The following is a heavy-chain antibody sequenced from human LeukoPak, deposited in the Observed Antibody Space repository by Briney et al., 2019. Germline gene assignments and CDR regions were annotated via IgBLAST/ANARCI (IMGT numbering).Heavy chain of an antibody. CDR2: IKRDGSEK. CDR3: ARWGGYNYEAGYYFDY. CDR1: GFTFSSYW. V-gene: IGHV3-7*04. Sequence: GGSLRLSCAASGFTFSSYWMTWVRQAPRKGLERVANIKRDGSEKFYVDSVKGRFTISRDNAKNSLYLQMNSLRAEDTALYFCARWGGYNYEAGYYFDYWGQGTLVTVSS. D-gene: IGHD5-24*01. J-gene: IGHJ4*02.